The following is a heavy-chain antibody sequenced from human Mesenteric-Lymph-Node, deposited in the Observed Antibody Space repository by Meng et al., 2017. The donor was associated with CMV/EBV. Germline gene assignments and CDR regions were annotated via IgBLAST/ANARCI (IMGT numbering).Heavy chain of an antibody. J-gene: IGHJ3*02. V-gene: IGHV4-59*01. CDR1: GGSISSYY. D-gene: IGHD2/OR15-2a*01. CDR2: IYYSGST. CDR3: ARLTFLYGGAFDI. Sequence: GSLRLSCSVSGGSISSYYWSWIRQPPGKGLEWIGYIYYSGSTKYNPSLKSRVTISVDTSKNQFSLKLSSVTAADTAMYYCARLTFLYGGAFDIWGQGPMVTVSS.